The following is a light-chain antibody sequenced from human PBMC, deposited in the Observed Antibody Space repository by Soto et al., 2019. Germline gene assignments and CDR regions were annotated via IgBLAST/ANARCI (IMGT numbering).Light chain of an antibody. CDR2: LNSDGSH. CDR3: QTWGTGIQV. CDR1: SGHSNYA. J-gene: IGLJ3*02. V-gene: IGLV4-69*01. Sequence: QSVLTQSPSASASLGASAKLTCTLSSGHSNYAIAWHQQQPEKGPRYLMKLNSDGSHSKGDGIPDRFSGSSSGAERYLTISSLQSEDEADYYCQTWGTGIQVFGGGTKLTVL.